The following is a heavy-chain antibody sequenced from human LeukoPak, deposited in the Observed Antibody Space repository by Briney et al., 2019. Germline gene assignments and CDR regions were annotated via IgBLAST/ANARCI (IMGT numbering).Heavy chain of an antibody. CDR1: GGTFRSYA. D-gene: IGHD3-16*01. CDR2: INTNTGIP. Sequence: ASVKVSCKASGGTFRSYAISWVRQAPGQRLEWMGWINTNTGIPTYAQAFTGRFVFSLDTSVSTAYLQITTLKSDDTAVYYCARYRELMPIENAFDMWGQGTMVTVSS. J-gene: IGHJ3*02. CDR3: ARYRELMPIENAFDM. V-gene: IGHV7-4-1*02.